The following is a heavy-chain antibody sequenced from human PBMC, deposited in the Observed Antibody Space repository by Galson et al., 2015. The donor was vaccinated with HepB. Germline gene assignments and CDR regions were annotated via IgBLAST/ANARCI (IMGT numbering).Heavy chain of an antibody. Sequence: SVKVSCKASGGSFRSDGINWVRQAPGQGLEWMGRIIPILGAADYAQKFQGRVRITADKLTTTLYMELSSLTSEDTAFYYCARDKGVGAATIDYWGQGTLVTVSS. CDR2: IIPILGAA. D-gene: IGHD1-26*01. J-gene: IGHJ4*02. CDR3: ARDKGVGAATIDY. V-gene: IGHV1-69*04. CDR1: GGSFRSDG.